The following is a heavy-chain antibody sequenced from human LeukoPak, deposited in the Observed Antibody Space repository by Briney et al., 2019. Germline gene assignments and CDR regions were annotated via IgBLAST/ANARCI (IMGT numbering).Heavy chain of an antibody. CDR2: IYYSGST. D-gene: IGHD3-9*01. V-gene: IGHV4-59*01. CDR3: ARGTYYDILTLKQDSAFDI. J-gene: IGHJ3*02. CDR1: GGSISSYY. Sequence: SETLSLTCTVSGGSISSYYWSWIRQPPGKGLEWIGYIYYSGSTNYSPSLKSRVTISVHTSKNQFSLKLSSVTAADTAVYYCARGTYYDILTLKQDSAFDIWGQGTMVTVSS.